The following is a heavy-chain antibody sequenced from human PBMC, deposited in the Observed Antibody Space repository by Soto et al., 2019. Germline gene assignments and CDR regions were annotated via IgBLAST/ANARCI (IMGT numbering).Heavy chain of an antibody. V-gene: IGHV4-30-2*01. D-gene: IGHD3-22*01. CDR1: GGSISSGGYS. CDR2: IYHSGST. J-gene: IGHJ3*02. Sequence: TSETLSLTCAVSGGSISSGGYSWSWIRQPPGKGLEWIGYIYHSGSTYYNPSLKSRVTISVDRSKNQFSLKLSSVTAADTAVYYCARAYDSSGYYSWSGTDAFDIWGQGTMVTVSS. CDR3: ARAYDSSGYYSWSGTDAFDI.